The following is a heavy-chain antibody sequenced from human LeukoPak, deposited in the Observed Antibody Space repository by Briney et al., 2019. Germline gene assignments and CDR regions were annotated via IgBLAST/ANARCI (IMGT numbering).Heavy chain of an antibody. V-gene: IGHV3-23*01. D-gene: IGHD3-10*01. CDR1: GFTFSSYA. CDR2: ISGSGGST. Sequence: GGSLRLSCAASGFTFSSYAMSCVRQAPGKGLEWVSAISGSGGSTYYADSVKGRFTISRDNSKNTLYLQMNSLRAEDTAVYYCAKDPHYYGSGSFDYWGQGTLVTVSS. J-gene: IGHJ4*02. CDR3: AKDPHYYGSGSFDY.